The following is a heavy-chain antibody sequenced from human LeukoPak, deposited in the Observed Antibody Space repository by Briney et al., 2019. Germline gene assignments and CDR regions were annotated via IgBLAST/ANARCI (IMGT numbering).Heavy chain of an antibody. CDR1: DGSINSYY. D-gene: IGHD1-26*01. J-gene: IGHJ6*02. CDR3: ARGRSNYYGMDV. CDR2: IYYNGNT. V-gene: IGHV4-59*01. Sequence: PSETLSLTCSVSDGSINSYYWNWVRRPPGKGLEWIGYIYYNGNTNYSPSLKSRVTMSVDTSKNLFSLKVSSVTAADTAVYYCARGRSNYYGMDVWGQGTTVTVSS.